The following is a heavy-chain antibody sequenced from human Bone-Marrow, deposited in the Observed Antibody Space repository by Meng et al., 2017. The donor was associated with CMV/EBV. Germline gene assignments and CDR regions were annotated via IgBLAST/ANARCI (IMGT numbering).Heavy chain of an antibody. Sequence: ETLSLTCAASGFTFDDYAMHWVRQAPGKGLEWVGRIKSKTDGGTTDYAAPVKGRFTISRDDSKNTLYLQMNSLKTEDTAVYYCTTDLGGYDYDYWGQGTLVTVSS. CDR1: GFTFDDYA. CDR3: TTDLGGYDYDY. D-gene: IGHD5-12*01. CDR2: IKSKTDGGTT. J-gene: IGHJ4*02. V-gene: IGHV3-15*01.